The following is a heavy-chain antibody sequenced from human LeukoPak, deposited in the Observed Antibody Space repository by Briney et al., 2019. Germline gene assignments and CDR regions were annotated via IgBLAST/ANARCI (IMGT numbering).Heavy chain of an antibody. CDR2: IKQGGSEK. CDR3: ARAGDYVLGAFDI. J-gene: IGHJ3*02. V-gene: IGHV3-7*01. CDR1: GFTFSNYW. D-gene: IGHD4-17*01. Sequence: GGSLRLSCATSGFTFSNYWMSWVRQAPGKGLEWVANIKQGGSEKYYVDSVKGRFTISRDNAKNSLYLQINSLRAEDTAVYYCARAGDYVLGAFDIWGQGTMVTVSS.